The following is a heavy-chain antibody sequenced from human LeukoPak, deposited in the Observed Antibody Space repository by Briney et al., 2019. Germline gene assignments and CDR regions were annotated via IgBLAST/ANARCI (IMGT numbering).Heavy chain of an antibody. J-gene: IGHJ5*02. V-gene: IGHV4-59*01. CDR3: AREAVAGPGRFDP. D-gene: IGHD6-19*01. Sequence: SETLSLTCTVSGGSITNYYWSWIRQPPGEGLEWIGYVYHSGSTNYNPSHKNRVTVSVDMAKNQISLKMSSVTAADTAVYYCAREAVAGPGRFDPWGQGTLVTVSS. CDR2: VYHSGST. CDR1: GGSITNYY.